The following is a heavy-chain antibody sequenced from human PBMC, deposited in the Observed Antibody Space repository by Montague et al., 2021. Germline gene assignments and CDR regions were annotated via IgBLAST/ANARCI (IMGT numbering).Heavy chain of an antibody. V-gene: IGHV3-30-3*01. CDR3: ARASSYGKSSYYYMDV. CDR1: GFTFSSYA. Sequence: SLRLSCAPSGFTFSSYAMHWVRQAPGRGLEWVAVISYDGIKEYYADSVRGRFTISRDNSNNTLYMQMNSLRAEDTAMYYCARASSYGKSSYYYMDVWGRGTAVTVS. D-gene: IGHD4-17*01. CDR2: ISYDGIKE. J-gene: IGHJ6*03.